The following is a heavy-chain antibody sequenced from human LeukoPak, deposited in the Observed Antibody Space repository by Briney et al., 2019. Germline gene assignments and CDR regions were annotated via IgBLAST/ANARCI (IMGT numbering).Heavy chain of an antibody. J-gene: IGHJ4*02. CDR3: TTDGGTGTRDY. CDR1: GFTFSNAW. D-gene: IGHD3/OR15-3a*01. CDR2: IKRKTEGETT. Sequence: GGSLRLSCAASGFTFSNAWVTWVRQAPGKGLEWVGHIKRKTEGETTDYAAPVKGRFTISRDDPKNTLYLQMNSLKTEDTAVYYCTTDGGTGTRDYWGQGTLVTVSS. V-gene: IGHV3-15*01.